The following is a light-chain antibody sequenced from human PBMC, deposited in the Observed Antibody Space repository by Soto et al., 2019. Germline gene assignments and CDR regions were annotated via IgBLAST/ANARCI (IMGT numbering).Light chain of an antibody. Sequence: QSVLTQPASVSGSPGQSITISCTGTSNDVGGYNYVSWYQQHPGKAPKLMIYEVSNRPSGVSNRFSGSKSGNTDSLTISGLQAEDEADYYCSSYTSSSTPYVFGTGTKVTVL. CDR1: SNDVGGYNY. V-gene: IGLV2-14*01. J-gene: IGLJ1*01. CDR3: SSYTSSSTPYV. CDR2: EVS.